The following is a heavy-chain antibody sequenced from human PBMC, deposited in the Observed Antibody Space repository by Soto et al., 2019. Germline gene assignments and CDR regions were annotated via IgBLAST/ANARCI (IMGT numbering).Heavy chain of an antibody. V-gene: IGHV3-15*01. CDR1: GFTFSNAW. CDR2: IKSKTDGGTT. J-gene: IGHJ4*02. D-gene: IGHD6-19*01. CDR3: TTVPGSSGWYGGVDY. Sequence: EVQLVESGGGLVKPGGSLRLSCAASGFTFSNAWMSWVRQAPGKGLEWVGRIKSKTDGGTTDYAAPVKGRVTISSDDSKNTLYLQMNSLKTEDTAVYYCTTVPGSSGWYGGVDYWGQGTLVTVYS.